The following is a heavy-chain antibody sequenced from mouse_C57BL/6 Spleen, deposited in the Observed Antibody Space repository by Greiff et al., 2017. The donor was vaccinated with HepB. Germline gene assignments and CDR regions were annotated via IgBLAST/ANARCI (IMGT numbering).Heavy chain of an antibody. CDR2: ISGGGGNT. J-gene: IGHJ2*01. D-gene: IGHD1-1*01. V-gene: IGHV5-9*01. CDR3: ARTTVVFDY. CDR1: GFTFSSYT. Sequence: DVMLVESGGGLVKPGGSLKLSCAASGFTFSSYTMSWVRQTPEKRLEWVATISGGGGNTYYPDSVKGRFTISRDNAKNTLYLQMSSLRSEDTALYYCARTTVVFDYWGQGTTLTVSS.